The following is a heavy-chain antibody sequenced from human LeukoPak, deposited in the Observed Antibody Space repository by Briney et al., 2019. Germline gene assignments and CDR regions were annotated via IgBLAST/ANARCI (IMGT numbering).Heavy chain of an antibody. CDR2: IIPIVDVT. CDR1: GGTFSNFA. Sequence: SVKVSCKDSGGTFSNFAFSWGRQAPGQRLQWVGRIIPIVDVTSYAQTFKGAVTITADESTTTAYMELSSLRSEDTAVYYCAREMGDREFYFDYWGQGTLVTVSS. J-gene: IGHJ4*02. V-gene: IGHV1-69*04. D-gene: IGHD3-10*01. CDR3: AREMGDREFYFDY.